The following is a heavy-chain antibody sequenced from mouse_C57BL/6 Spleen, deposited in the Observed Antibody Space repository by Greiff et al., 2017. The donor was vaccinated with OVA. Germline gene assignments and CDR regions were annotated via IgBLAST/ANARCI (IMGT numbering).Heavy chain of an antibody. CDR1: GYTFTSYW. V-gene: IGHV1-59*01. J-gene: IGHJ2*01. CDR2: IDPSDSYT. D-gene: IGHD1-3*01. Sequence: VQLQQPGAGLVRPGTSVKLSCTASGYTFTSYWMHWVKQRPGQGFEWIGLIDPSDSYTNYNQEFKGKATLTVDTSSSTVYMQLSGLTAEDSSVYYCGRSGSWFDYWGQGTTLTVSS. CDR3: GRSGSWFDY.